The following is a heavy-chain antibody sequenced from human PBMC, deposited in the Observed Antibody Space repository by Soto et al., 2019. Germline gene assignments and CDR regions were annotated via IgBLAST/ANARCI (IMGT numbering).Heavy chain of an antibody. Sequence: QVQLVESGGGEVQPGRSLRLSCAASGFTFSAYALHWVRQAPGTGLEWVATVSYGDSNKYYADSVKGRFTISRDNSKKTLFLQMNSLKVEDTAIYYCARSGFYGAGILYFYGVDVWGQGNPVPVSS. J-gene: IGHJ6*02. CDR3: ARSGFYGAGILYFYGVDV. CDR1: GFTFSAYA. D-gene: IGHD6-13*01. V-gene: IGHV3-30-3*01. CDR2: VSYGDSNK.